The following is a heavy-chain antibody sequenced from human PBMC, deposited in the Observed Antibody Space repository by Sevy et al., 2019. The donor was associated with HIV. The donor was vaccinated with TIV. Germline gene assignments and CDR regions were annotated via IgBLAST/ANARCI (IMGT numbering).Heavy chain of an antibody. CDR1: GFTFGDYD. CDR2: IRSKAYGGTT. D-gene: IGHD1-1*01. J-gene: IGHJ6*02. CDR3: TKDANSRPMDV. V-gene: IGHV3-49*03. Sequence: GGCLRLSCTASGFTFGDYDMSWFRQAPGKGLEWVGLIRSKAYGGTTEYAASVKGRFTISRDDSERIAYLQMSSLKIDDTAVYYCTKDANSRPMDVWGQGTTVTVSS.